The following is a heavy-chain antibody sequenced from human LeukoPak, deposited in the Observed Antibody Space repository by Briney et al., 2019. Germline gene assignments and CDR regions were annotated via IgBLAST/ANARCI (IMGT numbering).Heavy chain of an antibody. Sequence: SETLSLTCPVYGGSISSYYWSWIRQPPGKGLEWIGYIYYSGSTNYNPSLKSRVTISVDTSKNQFSLKLSSVTAADTAVYYCARGAVRGVSWFDPWGQGTLVTVSS. V-gene: IGHV4-59*01. CDR2: IYYSGST. CDR3: ARGAVRGVSWFDP. CDR1: GGSISSYY. D-gene: IGHD3-10*01. J-gene: IGHJ5*02.